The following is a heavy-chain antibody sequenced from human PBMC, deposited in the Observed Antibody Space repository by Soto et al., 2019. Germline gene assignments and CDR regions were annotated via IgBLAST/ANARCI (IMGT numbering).Heavy chain of an antibody. J-gene: IGHJ4*02. D-gene: IGHD4-17*01. Sequence: QVQLQESGPRLVQPSETLSLTCSVSGGSVSSDSYYWSWIRQPPGAGLEWIGYIYFSGTTNYNPSLESRITILVDSSKNQFSLKLSSVTAADTAGYLFARSPDSGDYVDYWGQGTLVAVSS. CDR2: IYFSGTT. CDR3: ARSPDSGDYVDY. V-gene: IGHV4-61*01. CDR1: GGSVSSDSYY.